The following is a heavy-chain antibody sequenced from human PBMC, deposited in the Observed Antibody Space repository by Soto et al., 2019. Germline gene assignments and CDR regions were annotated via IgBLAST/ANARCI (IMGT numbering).Heavy chain of an antibody. CDR3: ARDRYSYYDFWSGSLPYYYYGMDV. Sequence: GGSLRLSCTASGFTFSSFFMNWVRQAPGKGPEWVSGIDTSGRVTKYADSVKGRFTISRDNSKNTLYLQMNSLRAEDTAVYYCARDRYSYYDFWSGSLPYYYYGMDVWGQGTTVT. V-gene: IGHV3-NL1*01. J-gene: IGHJ6*02. CDR1: GFTFSSFF. CDR2: IDTSGRVT. D-gene: IGHD3-3*01.